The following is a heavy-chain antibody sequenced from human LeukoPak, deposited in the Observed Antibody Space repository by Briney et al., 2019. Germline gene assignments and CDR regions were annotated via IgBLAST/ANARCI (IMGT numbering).Heavy chain of an antibody. J-gene: IGHJ3*02. CDR1: GGSVSSGSYY. CDR3: ARQSSGWYRDAFDI. CDR2: IYYSGST. D-gene: IGHD6-19*01. V-gene: IGHV4-61*01. Sequence: SETLSLTCTVSGGSVSSGSYYWSWIRQPPGTGLECIGYIYYSGSTNYNPSLKSRVTISVDTSKNQFSLKLSSVTAADTAVYYCARQSSGWYRDAFDIWGQGTMVTVSS.